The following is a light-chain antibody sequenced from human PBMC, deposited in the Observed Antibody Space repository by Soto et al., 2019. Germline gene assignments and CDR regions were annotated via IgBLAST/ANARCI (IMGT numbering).Light chain of an antibody. CDR3: SSYAGSNNLV. Sequence: QSVLTQPPSASGSPGQSVTISCTGTSSDVGSYNYVSWYQQQPGKAPKLMIYEVSKRPSGVPDRFSGSKSGNTASLTVSGLQAEDEADYYCSSYAGSNNLVFGGGTKLTVL. CDR1: SSDVGSYNY. CDR2: EVS. V-gene: IGLV2-8*01. J-gene: IGLJ2*01.